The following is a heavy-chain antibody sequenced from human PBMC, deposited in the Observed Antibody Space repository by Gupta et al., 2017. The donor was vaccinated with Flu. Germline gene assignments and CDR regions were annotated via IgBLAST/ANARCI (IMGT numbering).Heavy chain of an antibody. D-gene: IGHD6-13*01. J-gene: IGHJ6*02. CDR1: GFTLSSYD. CDR3: ARGSSSQGHYYYGMDV. V-gene: IGHV3-13*04. CDR2: IGTAGDT. Sequence: EVQLVESGGGLVQPGGSLRLACAASGFTLSSYDMHWVRQATGKGLEWVSAIGTAGDTYYPGSVKGRFTISRENAKNSLYLQMNSLRAGDTAVYYCARGSSSQGHYYYGMDVWGQGATVTVSS.